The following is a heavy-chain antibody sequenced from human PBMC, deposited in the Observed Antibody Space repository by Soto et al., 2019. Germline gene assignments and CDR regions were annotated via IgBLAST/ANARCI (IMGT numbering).Heavy chain of an antibody. J-gene: IGHJ6*02. CDR2: IYYSGST. D-gene: IGHD2-2*01. V-gene: IGHV4-30-4*01. CDR3: ARDPFRGPKYDSYSYGMDV. CDR1: GASISSGDYY. Sequence: LSLTCTVSGASISSGDYYWSWIRQPPGKGLEWIGYIYYSGSTYYNPSLKSRVTISLDTSKSQFSLNLSSVTAADTAVYYCARDPFRGPKYDSYSYGMDVWGQGTTVTVSS.